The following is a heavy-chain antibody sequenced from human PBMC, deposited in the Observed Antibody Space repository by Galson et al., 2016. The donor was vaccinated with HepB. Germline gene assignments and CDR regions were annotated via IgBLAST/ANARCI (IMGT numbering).Heavy chain of an antibody. Sequence: SVKVSCKASGYTFKNFGIIWARQAPGQGLEWMGWISVYNGITNSAQRFQDRDNMTADTSSNTAYMELRSLRPDDTAVYYCARDTGTHYLDSWGRGTLVTVSS. J-gene: IGHJ4*02. CDR3: ARDTGTHYLDS. CDR1: GYTFKNFG. V-gene: IGHV1-18*01. D-gene: IGHD1-1*01. CDR2: ISVYNGIT.